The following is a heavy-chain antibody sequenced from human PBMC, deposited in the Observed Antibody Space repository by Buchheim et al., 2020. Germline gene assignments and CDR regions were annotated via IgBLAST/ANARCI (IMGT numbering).Heavy chain of an antibody. J-gene: IGHJ6*02. CDR3: AKDQAFGIAARRGMDV. V-gene: IGHV3-30*18. CDR1: GFTFSSYG. D-gene: IGHD6-6*01. Sequence: QVQLVESGGGVVQPGRSLRLSCAASGFTFSSYGMHWVRQAPGKGLEWVAVISYDGSNKYYADSVKGRFTISRDNSKNTLYLQMNSLRAEDTAVYYCAKDQAFGIAARRGMDVWGQGTT. CDR2: ISYDGSNK.